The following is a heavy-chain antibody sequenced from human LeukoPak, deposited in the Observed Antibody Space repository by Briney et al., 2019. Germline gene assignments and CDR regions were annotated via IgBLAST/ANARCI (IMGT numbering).Heavy chain of an antibody. CDR3: ARDPTTRSNRAQFYSDY. D-gene: IGHD4-17*01. J-gene: IGHJ4*02. Sequence: GGSLRLSCATSGLTFRTTWMHWVRQAPGKGLEWVAVISLNGGDTNYAGSVKGRFTISRDNSKNTLYLQMNSLRAEDTAVYYCARDPTTRSNRAQFYSDYWGQGTLVTVSS. CDR2: ISLNGGDT. V-gene: IGHV3-30*03. CDR1: GLTFRTTW.